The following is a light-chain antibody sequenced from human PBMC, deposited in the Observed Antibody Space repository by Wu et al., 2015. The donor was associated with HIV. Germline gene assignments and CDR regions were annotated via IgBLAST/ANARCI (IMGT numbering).Light chain of an antibody. CDR2: KAS. CDR3: QQYNRPGT. CDR1: QNIGNY. J-gene: IGKJ2*01. Sequence: DIQMTQSPSTLSASVGDRVTITCRASQNIGNYLAWYQQKPGRAPKLLMYKASNLEGGVPSRFSGSGSGAEFTLTINSLQPDDSATYYCQQYNRPGTFGQGTKLEIK. V-gene: IGKV1-5*03.